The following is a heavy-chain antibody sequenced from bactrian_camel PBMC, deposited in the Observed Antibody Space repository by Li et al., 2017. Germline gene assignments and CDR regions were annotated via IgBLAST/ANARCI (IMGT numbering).Heavy chain of an antibody. Sequence: HVQLVESGGALVQPGGSLKLSCASSGFIFSNYYLTWVRQAPGKGLEWVSSIYSDGSDTYYADSVKGRFTISRDNAKNTVYLQMNSLKSEDTAMYFCAAECPIGNMVRILKTRTWGPADVTYWGQGTQVTVS. V-gene: IGHV3S6*01. CDR3: AAECPIGNMVRILKTRTWGPADVTY. CDR2: IYSDGSDT. J-gene: IGHJ4*01. D-gene: IGHD4*01. CDR1: GFIFSNYY.